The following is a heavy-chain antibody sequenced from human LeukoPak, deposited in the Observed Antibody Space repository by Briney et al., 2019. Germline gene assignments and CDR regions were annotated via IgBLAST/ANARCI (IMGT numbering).Heavy chain of an antibody. J-gene: IGHJ4*02. CDR1: GFTFSDYY. Sequence: KAGGSLSLSCAASGFTFSDYYMSWFIRDPGKGLEWVSYISSSGSTIYYADSVKSRFTISRDKAKNSLSLQMNSLRAEDTAVYYCARDAVGDTDYWGQGTLVTVSS. D-gene: IGHD1-26*01. CDR3: ARDAVGDTDY. CDR2: ISSSGSTI. V-gene: IGHV3-11*04.